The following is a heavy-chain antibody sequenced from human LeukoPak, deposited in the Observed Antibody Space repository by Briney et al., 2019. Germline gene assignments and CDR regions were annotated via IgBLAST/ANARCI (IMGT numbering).Heavy chain of an antibody. V-gene: IGHV4-59*01. Sequence: SETLSLTCTVSGGSISSYYWSWIRQPPGKGLEWIGYIYNSGSTSYNPSLKSRVTISLDTSQNQFSLKLSSLTAADTAVYYCARGVVAAAGRTFDFWGQGTLVTVSS. CDR1: GGSISSYY. J-gene: IGHJ4*02. CDR3: ARGVVAAAGRTFDF. D-gene: IGHD6-13*01. CDR2: IYNSGST.